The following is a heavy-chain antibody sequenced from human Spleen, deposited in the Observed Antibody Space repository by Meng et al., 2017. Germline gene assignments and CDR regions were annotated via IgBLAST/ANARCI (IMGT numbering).Heavy chain of an antibody. CDR2: ITHSGST. J-gene: IGHJ2*01. Sequence: QVQLRQWRAVLFGPSETLSLTCAVYGGSFSTSYWSWIHQPPGKGLAWIREITHSGSTNYNPSLKSRVTISVDTSKNQFSLKLSSVTAADTAVYYCARAISYSNTHLSLGLDLWGRGTLVTASS. CDR3: ARAISYSNTHLSLGLDL. CDR1: GGSFSTSY. V-gene: IGHV4-34*01. D-gene: IGHD6-13*01.